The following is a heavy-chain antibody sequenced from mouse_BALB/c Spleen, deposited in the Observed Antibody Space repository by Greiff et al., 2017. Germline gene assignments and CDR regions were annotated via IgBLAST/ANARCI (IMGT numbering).Heavy chain of an antibody. CDR1: GYTFTSYW. D-gene: IGHD1-2*01. CDR2: IYPGDGDT. Sequence: QVQLQQSGAELARPGASVKLSCKASGYTFTSYWMQWVKQRPGQGLEWIGAIYPGDGDTRYTQKFKGKATLTADKSSSTAYMQLSSLASEDSAVYYCARGTTATAMDYWGQGTSVTVSS. J-gene: IGHJ4*01. V-gene: IGHV1-87*01. CDR3: ARGTTATAMDY.